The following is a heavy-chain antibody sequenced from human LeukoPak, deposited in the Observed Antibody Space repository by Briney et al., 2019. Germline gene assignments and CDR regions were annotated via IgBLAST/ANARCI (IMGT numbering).Heavy chain of an antibody. CDR2: IIPIFGTA. CDR3: ASHRARGTSGLYGMDV. V-gene: IGHV1-69*13. CDR1: GGTFSRYA. J-gene: IGHJ6*02. Sequence: SVKVSCKASGGTFSRYAISWVRQAPGQGLEWMGGIIPIFGTANYAQKFQGRVTITADESTSTAYMELSSLRSEDTAVYYCASHRARGTSGLYGMDVWGQGTTVTVSS.